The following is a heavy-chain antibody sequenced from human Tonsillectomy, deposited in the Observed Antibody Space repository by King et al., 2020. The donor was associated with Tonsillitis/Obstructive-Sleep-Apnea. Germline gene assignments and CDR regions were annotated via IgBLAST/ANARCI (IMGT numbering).Heavy chain of an antibody. CDR3: ARHRYYYDSGRYSFDY. V-gene: IGHV4-39*01. CDR1: GGSISSSSYY. J-gene: IGHJ4*02. Sequence: QMQLQESGPGLVKPSETLSLTCTVSGGSISSSSYYWGWIRQPPGKGLEWIGSIYYSGSTYYNPSLKSRVTISVDTSKNQFSLKLSSVTAADTAVYYCARHRYYYDSGRYSFDYWGQGTLVTVSS. CDR2: IYYSGST. D-gene: IGHD3-22*01.